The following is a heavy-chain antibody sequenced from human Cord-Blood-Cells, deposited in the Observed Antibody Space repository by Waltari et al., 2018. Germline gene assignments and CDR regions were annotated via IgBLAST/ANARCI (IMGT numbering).Heavy chain of an antibody. CDR3: ARQRYNWNEYYFDY. V-gene: IGHV1-69*01. J-gene: IGHJ4*02. CDR2: IIPIFGTA. D-gene: IGHD1-1*01. CDR1: GGTFSSYA. Sequence: QVQLVQSGAEVKKPGSSVMVSCKASGGTFSSYAIRWVRLAPEQVLEWMGGIIPIFGTANYAQKFQGRVTITADESTSTAYMELSSLRSEDTAVYYCARQRYNWNEYYFDYWGQGTLVTVSS.